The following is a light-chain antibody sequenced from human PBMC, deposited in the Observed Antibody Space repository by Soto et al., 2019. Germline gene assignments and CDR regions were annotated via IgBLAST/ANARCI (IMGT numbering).Light chain of an antibody. J-gene: IGKJ1*01. CDR1: QSVSSSY. Sequence: EIVLTQSPGTLSLSPGERATLSCRASQSVSSSYLAWYQQKPGQAPRLLIYGASSRATGIPDRFSGSGSGTDFTLTISSLQPEDIATYYCQQYDNLLQGTSFGQGTKVDIK. V-gene: IGKV3-20*01. CDR3: QQYDNLLQGTS. CDR2: GAS.